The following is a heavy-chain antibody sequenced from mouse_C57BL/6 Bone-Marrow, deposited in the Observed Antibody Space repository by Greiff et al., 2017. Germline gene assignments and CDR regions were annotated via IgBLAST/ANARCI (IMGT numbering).Heavy chain of an antibody. CDR3: AREGDGYYAWFAY. CDR2: IDPSDSET. Sequence: QVQLQQPGAELVRPGSSVKLSCKASGYTFTSYWMHWVKQRPIQGLEWIGNIDPSDSETHYNQKFKDKATLTVDKSSSTAYMQLSSLTSEGSAVYDCAREGDGYYAWFAYWGQGTLVTVSA. V-gene: IGHV1-52*01. D-gene: IGHD2-3*01. CDR1: GYTFTSYW. J-gene: IGHJ3*01.